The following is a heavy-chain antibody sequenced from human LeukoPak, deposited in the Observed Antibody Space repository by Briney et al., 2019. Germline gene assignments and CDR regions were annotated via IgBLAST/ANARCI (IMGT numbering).Heavy chain of an antibody. CDR1: GGSLNSDY. J-gene: IGHJ4*02. CDR3: ARQYIGSYRHFVS. CDR2: IYPSVRT. V-gene: IGHV4-4*09. Sequence: SETLSLTCTVSGGSLNSDYWNWIRQPPGKGLEWIGYIYPSVRTTYNPSLKSRVTISIDTSKKQLSLRLTSVTAADTAVYYCARQYIGSYRHFVSWGQGILVTVSS. D-gene: IGHD1-26*01.